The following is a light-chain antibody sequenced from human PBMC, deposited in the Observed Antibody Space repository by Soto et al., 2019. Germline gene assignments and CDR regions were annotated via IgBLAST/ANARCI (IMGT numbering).Light chain of an antibody. Sequence: PVERAPLSCTASQSVSGQLAWYQQRPGQAPRLLISDASNRAPGIPSRFSGSGSGTDFTLTIGSLEPEDFAVYFCQQRISWPITFGQGTRLEIK. CDR1: QSVSGQ. CDR3: QQRISWPIT. CDR2: DAS. J-gene: IGKJ5*01. V-gene: IGKV3-11*01.